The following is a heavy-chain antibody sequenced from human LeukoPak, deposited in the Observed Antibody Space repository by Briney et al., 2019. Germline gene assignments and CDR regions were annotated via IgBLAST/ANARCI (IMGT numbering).Heavy chain of an antibody. J-gene: IGHJ6*02. CDR3: ARDLHYYVAMDV. V-gene: IGHV3-23*01. CDR1: GFTFSSYA. D-gene: IGHD3-10*02. Sequence: PGGSLRLSCTASGFTFSSYAMNWVRQAPGKGLEWVSGIGAGGTFTYYADSVKGRFTIFRDNSKNTLFLQLNSLRAEDTALYYCARDLHYYVAMDVWGQGTTVTVSS. CDR2: IGAGGTFT.